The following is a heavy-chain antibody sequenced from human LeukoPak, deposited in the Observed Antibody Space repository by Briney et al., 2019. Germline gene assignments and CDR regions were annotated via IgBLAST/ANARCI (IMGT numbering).Heavy chain of an antibody. V-gene: IGHV4-39*01. CDR2: IYYSGST. CDR1: GGSISSSSYY. Sequence: PSETLSLTCTVSGGSISSSSYYWGWIRQPPGKGLEWIGTIYYSGSTYYNPSLKSRVTISVDTSKKQFSLKLSSVTAADTAVYYGARRGVGPTRLYYIDYWGQGTLVTVSS. J-gene: IGHJ4*02. D-gene: IGHD1-26*01. CDR3: ARRGVGPTRLYYIDY.